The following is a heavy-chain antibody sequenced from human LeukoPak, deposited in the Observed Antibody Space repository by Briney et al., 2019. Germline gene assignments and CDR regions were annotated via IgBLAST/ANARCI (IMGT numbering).Heavy chain of an antibody. CDR1: GFTFSSYE. V-gene: IGHV3-48*03. D-gene: IGHD3-10*02. Sequence: PGGSLRLSCAASGFTFSSYEMNRVRQAPGKGLEWVSYISSSGSYIYYADSVKGRFTISRDNAKNSLYLQMNRLLAEDRAVSYCSELGITMIGGVWGKGTTVTISS. J-gene: IGHJ6*04. CDR2: ISSSGSYI. CDR3: SELGITMIGGV.